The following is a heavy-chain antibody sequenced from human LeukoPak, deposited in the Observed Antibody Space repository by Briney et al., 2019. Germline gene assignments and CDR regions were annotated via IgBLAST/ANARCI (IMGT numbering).Heavy chain of an antibody. V-gene: IGHV3-53*01. J-gene: IGHJ4*02. CDR1: GFTVSSNY. Sequence: GGSLRLSCAASGFTVSSNYMSWVRQAPGKGLEWVSVIYSSGSTYYADSVKGRFTISRDNSKNTLYLQMNSLRAEDTAVYYCARDHNYYDSSGYYSDWGQGTLVTVSS. D-gene: IGHD3-22*01. CDR2: IYSSGST. CDR3: ARDHNYYDSSGYYSD.